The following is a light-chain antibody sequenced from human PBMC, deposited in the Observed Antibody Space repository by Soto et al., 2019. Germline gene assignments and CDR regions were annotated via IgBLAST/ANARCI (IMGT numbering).Light chain of an antibody. CDR1: EVVRSN. Sequence: VMTQSPASLSVSPGDRATLCCRSSEVVRSNLAWYQQKPGQAPRRLIYGVSNWATGVPERFSGSGSGTDFTLTITRLQPEDFAMYYCLQHNNSPRTFGGGTKVDVK. J-gene: IGKJ4*02. V-gene: IGKV3-15*01. CDR3: LQHNNSPRT. CDR2: GVS.